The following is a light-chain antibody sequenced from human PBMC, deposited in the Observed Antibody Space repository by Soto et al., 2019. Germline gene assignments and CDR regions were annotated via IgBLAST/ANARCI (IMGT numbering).Light chain of an antibody. CDR1: QSISTW. CDR3: QPYETFFT. Sequence: DIQMTQSPSTLSASVGDRVTITCRASQSISTWLAWYQQKPGKAPNLLIYKASNLESGVPSRFSGSGSGTEFTLTISSLHRDDFATYYCQPYETFFTFGQGTKLEIK. J-gene: IGKJ2*01. V-gene: IGKV1-5*03. CDR2: KAS.